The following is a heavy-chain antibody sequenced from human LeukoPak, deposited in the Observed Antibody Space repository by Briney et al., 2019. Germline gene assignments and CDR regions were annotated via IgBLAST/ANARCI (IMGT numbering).Heavy chain of an antibody. CDR3: ARHTISTSPCYYYYMDV. Sequence: PSETLSLTCTVSGGSLSSSSYYWGWIRQPPGKGLEWLGSLYYSGSTYYNPSLKSRVTISVDTSKNQFSLKLSSVTAADTAVYYCARHTISTSPCYYYYMDVWGKGTTVTVSS. CDR1: GGSLSSSSYY. J-gene: IGHJ6*03. CDR2: LYYSGST. D-gene: IGHD2-2*01. V-gene: IGHV4-39*01.